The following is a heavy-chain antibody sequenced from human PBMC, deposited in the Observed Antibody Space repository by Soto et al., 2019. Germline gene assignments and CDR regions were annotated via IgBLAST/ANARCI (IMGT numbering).Heavy chain of an antibody. J-gene: IGHJ4*02. CDR3: ARYCSGGSCYTGNLFDY. CDR2: FHPGDSET. D-gene: IGHD2-15*01. CDR1: GYSFSIYW. V-gene: IGHV5-51*01. Sequence: RGESLKISCKGSGYSFSIYWIGWVRQMPGKGLEWMGIFHPGDSETRYSPSFQGQVTISADKSISTAYLQWSSLKASDTAMYYCARYCSGGSCYTGNLFDYWGQGTLVTVSS.